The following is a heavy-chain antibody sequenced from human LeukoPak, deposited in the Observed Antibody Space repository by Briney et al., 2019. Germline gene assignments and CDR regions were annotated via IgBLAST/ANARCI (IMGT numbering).Heavy chain of an antibody. CDR1: GFSLSTSGVG. J-gene: IGHJ4*02. Sequence: SGPTLVNPTQTLTLTCTLSGFSLSTSGVGVGWIRQPPGKALEWLSLIYWDDDKRYSPSLQSRLTITKDTSKNQVVLTMTNMYPVDTATYYCAHYGGTRSFDYWGQGTLVTVSS. D-gene: IGHD2-15*01. CDR3: AHYGGTRSFDY. CDR2: IYWDDDK. V-gene: IGHV2-5*02.